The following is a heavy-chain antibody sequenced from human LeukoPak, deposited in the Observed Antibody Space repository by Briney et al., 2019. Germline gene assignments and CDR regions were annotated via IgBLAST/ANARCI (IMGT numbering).Heavy chain of an antibody. CDR1: GFTFSSYA. J-gene: IGHJ4*02. D-gene: IGHD3-22*01. CDR3: ARDLYYYDSSGYGEY. V-gene: IGHV3-30-3*01. CDR2: ISYDGSNK. Sequence: GRSLRLSCAASGFTFSSYAMHWVRQAPGKGLEWVAVISYDGSNKYYADSVKGRFTISRDNSKNTLYLQMNSLRAEDTAVYYCARDLYYYDSSGYGEYWGQGTLVTVSS.